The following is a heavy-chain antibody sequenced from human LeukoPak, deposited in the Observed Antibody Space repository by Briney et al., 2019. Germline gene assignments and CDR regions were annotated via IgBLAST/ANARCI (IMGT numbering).Heavy chain of an antibody. CDR1: GFTFGKYW. CDR2: IKLDGSEK. J-gene: IGHJ4*02. V-gene: IGHV3-7*01. Sequence: GGSLRLSCVASGFTFGKYWMSWVRQAPGKGLEWVANIKLDGSEKNYVDSVKGRFTISRDNTKNSLYLQMNSLRAEDTAVYYCARESVVATSIDYWGQGTLVTVSS. CDR3: ARESVVATSIDY. D-gene: IGHD5-12*01.